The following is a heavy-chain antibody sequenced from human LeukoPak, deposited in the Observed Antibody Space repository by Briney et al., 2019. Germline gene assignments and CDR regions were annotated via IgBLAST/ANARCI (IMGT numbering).Heavy chain of an antibody. CDR1: GFTFSSYW. Sequence: GGSLRLSCAASGFTFSSYWMHWVRQAPRKGLVWVSRIYSDGSSITYADSVKGRFTISRDNAKNTLYLQMNSLRVEDTAVYYCAREGRVSGYDFDCWGQGTLVTVSS. CDR3: AREGRVSGYDFDC. J-gene: IGHJ4*02. V-gene: IGHV3-74*03. D-gene: IGHD5-12*01. CDR2: IYSDGSSI.